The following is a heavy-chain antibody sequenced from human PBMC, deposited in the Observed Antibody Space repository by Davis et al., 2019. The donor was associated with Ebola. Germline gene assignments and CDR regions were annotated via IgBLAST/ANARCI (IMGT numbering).Heavy chain of an antibody. CDR2: TYYSSKWYD. CDR1: GDSVAGGSGG. J-gene: IGHJ6*04. Sequence: PSETLSLTCAISGDSVAGGSGGWNWIRQSPSRGLEWLGRTYYSSKWYDGYAESVKSRINISPETAKNQFSLHLNSVTPEETAVYYCARGWLRSGLDVWGKGAAVTVSS. V-gene: IGHV6-1*01. CDR3: ARGWLRSGLDV. D-gene: IGHD5-24*01.